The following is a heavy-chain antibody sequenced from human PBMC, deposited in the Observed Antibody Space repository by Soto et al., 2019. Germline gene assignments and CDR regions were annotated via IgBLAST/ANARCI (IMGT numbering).Heavy chain of an antibody. J-gene: IGHJ4*02. CDR1: GYSIGSSNG. D-gene: IGHD1-26*01. V-gene: IGHV4-28*01. Sequence: PSETLSLTCAVSGYSIGSSNGWGWIRQPPGKGLEWIGYIYYSGTTYYNPSLKSRVTMSVDTSKNQFSLKLTSVTAVDTAAYYCARREIQGPIDYWGQGTLVTVSS. CDR2: IYYSGTT. CDR3: ARREIQGPIDY.